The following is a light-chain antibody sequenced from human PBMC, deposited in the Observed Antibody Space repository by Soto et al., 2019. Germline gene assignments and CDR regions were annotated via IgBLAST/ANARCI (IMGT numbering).Light chain of an antibody. J-gene: IGKJ4*01. CDR3: QQYNNWPLT. V-gene: IGKV1-5*03. CDR1: QTISSW. CDR2: KAS. Sequence: DIQMTQSPSTLSGSVGDRVTITFRASQTISSWLAWYQQKPGKAPKLLIYKASTLKSGVPSRFSGSGSGTEFTLTISSLQSEDFAVYYCQQYNNWPLTFGGGTKVDIK.